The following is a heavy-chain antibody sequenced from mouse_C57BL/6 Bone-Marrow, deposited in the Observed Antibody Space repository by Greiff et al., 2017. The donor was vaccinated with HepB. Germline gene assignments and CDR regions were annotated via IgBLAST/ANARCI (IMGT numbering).Heavy chain of an antibody. Sequence: QVQLKESGPGLVQPSQSLSITCTVSGFSLTSYGVHWVRQSPGKGLEWLGVIWSGGSTDYNEDFISRLSISKDNSNSKVFFKMNSLQADDTAIYYCARRGRLLRQGYFDVWGTGTTVTVSS. V-gene: IGHV2-2*01. CDR2: IWSGGST. CDR1: GFSLTSYG. CDR3: ARRGRLLRQGYFDV. J-gene: IGHJ1*03. D-gene: IGHD2-3*01.